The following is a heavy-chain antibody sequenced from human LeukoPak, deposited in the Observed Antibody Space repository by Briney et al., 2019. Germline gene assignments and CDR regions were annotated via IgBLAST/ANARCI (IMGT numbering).Heavy chain of an antibody. D-gene: IGHD1-26*01. CDR1: GYTFTDYY. CDR2: VYPKNGET. J-gene: IGHJ4*02. CDR3: ATLRGVGATGY. Sequence: ASVKVSCKASGYTFTDYYMHWVQQAPGKGLDRMGRVYPKNGETVYADKFQGRVTMTADTSTDTAYMELSGLRSEDTAVYYCATLRGVGATGYWSQGTLVTVSS. V-gene: IGHV1-69-2*01.